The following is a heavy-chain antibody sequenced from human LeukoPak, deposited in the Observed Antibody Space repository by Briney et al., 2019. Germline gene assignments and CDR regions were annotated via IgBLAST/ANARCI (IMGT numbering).Heavy chain of an antibody. CDR1: GGSISSGSYY. Sequence: PSQTLSLTCTVSGGSISSGSYYWSWIRQPAGKGLEWIVRIYTSGSTNYNPSLKSRVTISVDTSKNQFSLKLSSVTAADTAVYYCATSAAAGTGYYFDYWGQGTLVTVSS. J-gene: IGHJ4*02. CDR3: ATSAAAGTGYYFDY. CDR2: IYTSGST. D-gene: IGHD6-13*01. V-gene: IGHV4-61*02.